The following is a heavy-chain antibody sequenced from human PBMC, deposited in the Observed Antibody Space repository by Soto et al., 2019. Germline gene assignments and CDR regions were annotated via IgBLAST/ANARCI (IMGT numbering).Heavy chain of an antibody. CDR2: IWYDGSNK. CDR3: ASDLGTTGTH. J-gene: IGHJ4*02. V-gene: IGHV3-33*01. CDR1: GFTFRSFG. D-gene: IGHD2-2*01. Sequence: QVQLVESGGGVVQPGTSLRLSCTASGFTFRSFGMHWVRQAPGKGLEWVALIWYDGSNKYYADSVKGRFTISRDNSKNTLYRQMNSLRAGDTAVYYWASDLGTTGTHWGQGTLVTVSS.